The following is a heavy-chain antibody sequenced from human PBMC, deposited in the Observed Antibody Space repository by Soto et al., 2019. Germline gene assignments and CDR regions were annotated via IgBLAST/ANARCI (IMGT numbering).Heavy chain of an antibody. V-gene: IGHV3-23*01. Sequence: EVQLLESGGGLVQPGGSLRLSCVASGFTFSTYAMSWVRQAPGKGLEWVSASIGGGDTTYYANSVKGRFTISRDNSKNMLFLQMNSLRVEDTAVYYCAKDSTTYYGHFHYWGQGTLVTVSS. D-gene: IGHD3-10*01. CDR2: SIGGGDTT. CDR3: AKDSTTYYGHFHY. J-gene: IGHJ4*02. CDR1: GFTFSTYA.